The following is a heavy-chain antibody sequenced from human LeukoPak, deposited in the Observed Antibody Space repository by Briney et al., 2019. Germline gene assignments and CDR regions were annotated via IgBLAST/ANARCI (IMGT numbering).Heavy chain of an antibody. CDR3: AKAGLGGSYYFDY. CDR2: ISGSGGST. J-gene: IGHJ4*02. V-gene: IGHV3-23*01. CDR1: GFTFSSYA. D-gene: IGHD1-26*01. Sequence: GGSLRLSCAASGFTFSSYAVSWVRQAPGKGLEWVSAISGSGGSTYYADSVKGRFTISRDNSKNTLYLQMNSLRAEDTAVYYCAKAGLGGSYYFDYWGQGTLVTVSS.